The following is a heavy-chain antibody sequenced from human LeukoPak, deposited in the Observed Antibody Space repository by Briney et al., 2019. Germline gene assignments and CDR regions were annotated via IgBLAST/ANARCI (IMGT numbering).Heavy chain of an antibody. CDR2: ISGSGGSA. J-gene: IGHJ4*02. CDR1: GFTFSTHV. CDR3: AKDVTGQQWLVDY. D-gene: IGHD6-19*01. V-gene: IGHV3-23*01. Sequence: GGSLRLSCAASGFTFSTHVMTWVRQAPGKGLEWVSGISGSGGSAYYADSVNGRFTISRDNSRSTLYLQMNSLRADDTAIYYCAKDVTGQQWLVDYWGQGTLVTVSS.